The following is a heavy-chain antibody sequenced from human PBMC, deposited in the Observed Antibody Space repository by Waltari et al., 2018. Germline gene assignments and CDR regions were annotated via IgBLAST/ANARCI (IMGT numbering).Heavy chain of an antibody. Sequence: QVQLVQSGAEVKKPGSSVKVSCKASGGTFSSYAISWVRQAPGHGLGWMGGIIPIFGTANYAQKFQGRVTITADESTSTAYMELSSLRSEDTAVYYCAREGCSGGSCYSNYYYGMDVWGQGTTVTVSS. CDR2: IIPIFGTA. V-gene: IGHV1-69*01. CDR1: GGTFSSYA. J-gene: IGHJ6*02. CDR3: AREGCSGGSCYSNYYYGMDV. D-gene: IGHD2-15*01.